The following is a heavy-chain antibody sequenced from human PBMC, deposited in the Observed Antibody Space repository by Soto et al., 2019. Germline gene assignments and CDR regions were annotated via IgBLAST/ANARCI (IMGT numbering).Heavy chain of an antibody. CDR2: IYYSGST. CDR1: GGSVSSGSYY. V-gene: IGHV4-61*01. J-gene: IGHJ4*02. CDR3: ARERIVGATFTDY. Sequence: PSETLSLTCTVSGGSVSSGSYYWSWIRQPPGKGLEWIGYIYYSGSTNYNPSLKSRVTISVDTSKNQFSLKLSSVIAADTAVYYCARERIVGATFTDYWGQGTLVTVSS. D-gene: IGHD1-26*01.